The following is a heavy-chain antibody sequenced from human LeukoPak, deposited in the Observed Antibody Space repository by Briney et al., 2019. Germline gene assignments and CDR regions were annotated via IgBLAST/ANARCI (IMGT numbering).Heavy chain of an antibody. D-gene: IGHD3-22*01. V-gene: IGHV4-59*01. CDR3: ARDDRSGYLGRYYYYYMDV. Sequence: SETLSLTCTVSGGSISSYYWSWIRQSPGKGLEWIGYIYDSVNTNYNPSLESRVTISVDTSKKQFSLKLTSVTAADTAVYYCARDDRSGYLGRYYYYYMDVWGKGTTVTVSS. J-gene: IGHJ6*03. CDR2: IYDSVNT. CDR1: GGSISSYY.